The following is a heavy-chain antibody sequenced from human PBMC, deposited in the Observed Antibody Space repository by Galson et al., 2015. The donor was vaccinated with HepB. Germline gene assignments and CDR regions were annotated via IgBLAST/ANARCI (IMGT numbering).Heavy chain of an antibody. D-gene: IGHD3-10*01. CDR3: ARLLVRGVIFLWGDYYFDY. V-gene: IGHV5-51*03. CDR1: GYSFTSYW. Sequence: QSGAEVKKPGESLKISCKGSGYSFTSYWIGWVRQMPGKGLEWMGIIYPGDSGTRYSPSFQGQVTISADKSISTAYLQWSSLKASDTAMYYCARLLVRGVIFLWGDYYFDYWGQGTLVTVSS. CDR2: IYPGDSGT. J-gene: IGHJ4*02.